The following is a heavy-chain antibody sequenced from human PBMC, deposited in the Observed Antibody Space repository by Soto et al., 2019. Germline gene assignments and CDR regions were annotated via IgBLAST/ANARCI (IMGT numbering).Heavy chain of an antibody. Sequence: SETLSLTCDVSGDSISTYYWSWIRQPPGKGLEWIGYVYYSGSTLYNPSLESRVTMPIDMSKKQVSLKLTSVIAADTAVYYCARTRMIESWIDYWGHGTLVTVSS. CDR2: VYYSGST. J-gene: IGHJ4*01. D-gene: IGHD2-21*01. V-gene: IGHV4-59*01. CDR1: GDSISTYY. CDR3: ARTRMIESWIDY.